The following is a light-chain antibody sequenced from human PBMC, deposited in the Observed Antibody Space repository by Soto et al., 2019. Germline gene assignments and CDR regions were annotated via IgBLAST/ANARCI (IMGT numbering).Light chain of an antibody. CDR2: GAS. V-gene: IGKV3-20*01. CDR3: QHYGSSFT. CDR1: QSVSSSY. Sequence: EIVLTQSPGTLSLSPGERATLYCRASQSVSSSYLAWYQQKPGQAPRLLIYGASSRATGIPDRFSGSGSGTDFTLTISRLEPEDFAVYYCQHYGSSFTFGPGTKVDIK. J-gene: IGKJ3*01.